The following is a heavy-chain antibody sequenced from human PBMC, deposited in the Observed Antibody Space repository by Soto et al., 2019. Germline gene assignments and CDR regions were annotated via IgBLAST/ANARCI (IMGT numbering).Heavy chain of an antibody. D-gene: IGHD3-22*01. Sequence: SSETLSLTCTVSGGSISSYYWSWIRQPPGKGLEWIGYIYYSGSTNYNPSLKSRVTISVDTSKNQFSLKLSSVTAADTAVYYCARHGSPMIVEYYFDYWGQGTLVTVSS. J-gene: IGHJ4*02. CDR1: GGSISSYY. CDR3: ARHGSPMIVEYYFDY. CDR2: IYYSGST. V-gene: IGHV4-59*08.